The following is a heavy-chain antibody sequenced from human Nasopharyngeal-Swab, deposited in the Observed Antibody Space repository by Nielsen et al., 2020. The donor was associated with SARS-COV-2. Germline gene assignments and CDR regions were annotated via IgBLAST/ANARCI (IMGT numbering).Heavy chain of an antibody. CDR2: ISSSGSTI. V-gene: IGHV3-11*01. Sequence: SCAASGFTFSDYYMSWIRQAPGKGLEWVSYISSSGSTIYYADSVKGRFTISRDNAKNSLYLQMNSLRAEDTAVFYCASHISLRYFDYWGQGTLVTVSS. D-gene: IGHD3-16*01. J-gene: IGHJ4*02. CDR1: GFTFSDYY. CDR3: ASHISLRYFDY.